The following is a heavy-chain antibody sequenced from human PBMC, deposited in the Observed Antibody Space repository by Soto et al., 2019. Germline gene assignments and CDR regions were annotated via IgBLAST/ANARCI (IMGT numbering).Heavy chain of an antibody. CDR1: GYTFTSYA. D-gene: IGHD4-17*01. CDR3: ASGYGGGPDFDY. Sequence: ASVKVSCKASGYTFTSYAMHWVRQAPGQRLEWMGWINAGNGNTKYSQKFQGRVTITRDTSASTAYMELSSLRSEDTAVYYCASGYGGGPDFDYWGQVTLVTVSS. CDR2: INAGNGNT. V-gene: IGHV1-3*01. J-gene: IGHJ4*02.